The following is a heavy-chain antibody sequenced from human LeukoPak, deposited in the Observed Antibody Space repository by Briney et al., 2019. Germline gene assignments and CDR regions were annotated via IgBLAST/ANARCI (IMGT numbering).Heavy chain of an antibody. CDR3: ARDAGYSGYDSGFDY. CDR2: INPSGGST. Sequence: GASVKVSCKASGYTFTSYYMHWVRQAPGQGLEWMGIINPSGGSTSYAQKFQGRVTMTRDMSTSTVYMELSSLRSEDTAVYYCARDAGYSGYDSGFDYWGQGTLVTVSS. CDR1: GYTFTSYY. V-gene: IGHV1-46*01. D-gene: IGHD5-12*01. J-gene: IGHJ4*02.